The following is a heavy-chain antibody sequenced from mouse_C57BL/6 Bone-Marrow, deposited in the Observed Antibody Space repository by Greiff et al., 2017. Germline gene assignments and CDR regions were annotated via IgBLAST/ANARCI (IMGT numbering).Heavy chain of an antibody. V-gene: IGHV3-6*01. J-gene: IGHJ2*01. D-gene: IGHD3-1*01. CDR1: GYSITSGYY. CDR3: AREGLPPGY. Sequence: ESGPGLVKPSQSLSLTCSVTGYSITSGYYWNWIRQFPGNKLEWMGYISYDGSNNYNPSLKNRISITRDTSKNQFFLKLNSVTTEDTATYYCAREGLPPGYWGQGTTLTVSS. CDR2: ISYDGSN.